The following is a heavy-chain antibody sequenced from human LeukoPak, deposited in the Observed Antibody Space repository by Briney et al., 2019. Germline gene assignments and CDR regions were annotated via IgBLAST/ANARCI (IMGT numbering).Heavy chain of an antibody. CDR1: GFTFSNYA. V-gene: IGHV3-23*01. J-gene: IGHJ4*02. CDR2: ISSSGGST. D-gene: IGHD1-26*01. CDR3: AKNSGSYDLHY. Sequence: PGGSLILSCAASGFTFSNYAMSWVRQAPGKGLEWVSAISSSGGSTYYADSVKGRFTISRDNSKNTLYLQMNSLRAEDTAVYYCAKNSGSYDLHYWGQGTLVTVSS.